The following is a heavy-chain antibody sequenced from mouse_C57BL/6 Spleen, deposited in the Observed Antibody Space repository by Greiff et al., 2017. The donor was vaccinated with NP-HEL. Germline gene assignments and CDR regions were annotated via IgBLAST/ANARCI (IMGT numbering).Heavy chain of an antibody. CDR2: FHPYNDDT. CDR1: GYTFTTYP. Sequence: VQLQQSGAELVKPGASVKMSCKASGYTFTTYPIEWMKQNHGKSLEWIGNFHPYNDDTKYNEKFKGKATLTVEKSSSTVYLELSRLTSDDAAVYYCARAGYYYGSSFYAMDYWGQGTSVTVSS. CDR3: ARAGYYYGSSFYAMDY. J-gene: IGHJ4*01. D-gene: IGHD1-1*01. V-gene: IGHV1-47*01.